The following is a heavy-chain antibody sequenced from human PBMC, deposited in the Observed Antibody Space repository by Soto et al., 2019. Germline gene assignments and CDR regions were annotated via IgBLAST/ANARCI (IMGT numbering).Heavy chain of an antibody. CDR3: AKLYVGSADY. Sequence: GGSLRLSCAASGLTFSRLVMSWVRQAPGKGPEWVSAIVSSGATTYYADSVKGRFTTSRDNSKNTLYLQMYSLRVEDTPVYYCAKLYVGSADYWGQGALVTVSS. V-gene: IGHV3-23*01. J-gene: IGHJ4*02. CDR1: GLTFSRLV. CDR2: IVSSGATT. D-gene: IGHD1-26*01.